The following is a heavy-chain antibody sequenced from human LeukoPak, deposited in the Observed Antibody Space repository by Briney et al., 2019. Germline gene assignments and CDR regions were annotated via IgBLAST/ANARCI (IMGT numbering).Heavy chain of an antibody. J-gene: IGHJ4*02. CDR1: GFTFSSYS. CDR2: ISGSGGST. Sequence: QPGGSLRLSCAASGFTFSSYSMNWVRQAPGKGLEWVSAISGSGGSTYYADSVKGRFTISRDNSKNTLYLQMNSLRAEDTAVYYCAKMHTMGYCSSTSCYFSDLAYWGQGTLVTVSS. CDR3: AKMHTMGYCSSTSCYFSDLAY. D-gene: IGHD2-2*01. V-gene: IGHV3-23*01.